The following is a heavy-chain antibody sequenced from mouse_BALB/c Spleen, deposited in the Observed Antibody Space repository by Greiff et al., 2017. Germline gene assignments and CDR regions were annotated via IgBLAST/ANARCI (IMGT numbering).Heavy chain of an antibody. CDR1: GYTFTSYT. CDR2: INPSSGYT. V-gene: IGHV1-4*02. J-gene: IGHJ4*01. CDR3: ASAPLPYAMDY. Sequence: QVQLKESAAELARPGASVKMSCKASGYTFTSYTMHWVKQRPGQGLEWIGYINPSSGYTEYNQKFKDKTTLTADKSSSTAYMQLSSLTSEDSAVYYCASAPLPYAMDYWGQGTSVTVSS.